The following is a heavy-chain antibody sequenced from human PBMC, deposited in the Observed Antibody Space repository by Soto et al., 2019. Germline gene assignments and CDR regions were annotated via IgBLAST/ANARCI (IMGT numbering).Heavy chain of an antibody. CDR2: ISSSSSYI. D-gene: IGHD4-17*01. J-gene: IGHJ4*02. CDR1: GFTFSSYS. Sequence: EVQLVESGGGLVKPGGSLRLSCAASGFTFSSYSMNWVRQAPGKGLEWVSSISSSSSYIYYADSVKGRFTISRYNAKNSLYLQMNSLRAEDTAVYYCARLGLYGDYVGYWGQGTLVTV. CDR3: ARLGLYGDYVGY. V-gene: IGHV3-21*01.